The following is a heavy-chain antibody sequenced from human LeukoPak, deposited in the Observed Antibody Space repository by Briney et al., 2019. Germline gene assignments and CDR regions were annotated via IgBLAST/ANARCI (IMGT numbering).Heavy chain of an antibody. CDR3: ARGWIQLWVDAFDI. D-gene: IGHD5-18*01. CDR2: ISSSGSTI. V-gene: IGHV3-11*04. J-gene: IGHJ3*02. CDR1: GFTFSDYY. Sequence: PGGSLRLSCAGSGFTFSDYYMSWIRQAPGKGMKWVSYISSSGSTIYYADSVKGRFTISRDNAKNSLYLQMNSLRAEDTAVYYCARGWIQLWVDAFDIWGQGTMVTVSS.